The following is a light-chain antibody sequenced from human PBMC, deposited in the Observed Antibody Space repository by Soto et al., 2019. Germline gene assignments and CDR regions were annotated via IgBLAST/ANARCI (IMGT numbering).Light chain of an antibody. V-gene: IGLV3-21*04. Sequence: YELTQPPSVSVAPGKAARITCGGKDIASKSVHWYQQKPGQAPVLVISYDTDRPSGIPERFSGSSSGDTATLTISRVEAGDEADYYCQVWDSSSDHVVFGGGTKVTVL. J-gene: IGLJ2*01. CDR1: DIASKS. CDR3: QVWDSSSDHVV. CDR2: YDT.